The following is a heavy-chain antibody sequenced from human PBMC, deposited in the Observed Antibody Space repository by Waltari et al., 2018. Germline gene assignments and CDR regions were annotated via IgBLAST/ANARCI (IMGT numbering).Heavy chain of an antibody. Sequence: EVQLVESGGGLVQPGGSLRLSCAASGFTFSSYWMSWVRQAPGKGLEWVANIKQDGSEKYDVDSVKGLFTISRDNAKNSLYLQMNSLRAEDTAVYYCARVGDSGSSLVDYWGQGTLVTVSS. CDR3: ARVGDSGSSLVDY. CDR1: GFTFSSYW. J-gene: IGHJ4*02. D-gene: IGHD1-26*01. V-gene: IGHV3-7*01. CDR2: IKQDGSEK.